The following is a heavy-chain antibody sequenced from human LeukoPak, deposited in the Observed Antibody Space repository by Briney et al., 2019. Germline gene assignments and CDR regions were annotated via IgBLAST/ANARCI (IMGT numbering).Heavy chain of an antibody. CDR2: IYHSGST. D-gene: IGHD6-13*01. J-gene: IGHJ4*02. CDR3: ARAGAAGGTWDS. V-gene: IGHV4-38-2*02. CDR1: GYSISSGYY. Sequence: SETLSLTCTVSGYSISSGYYWGWIRQPPGKGLDWIGNIYHSGSTYCNPCLASRVTISVDTAKNHFSLMLSSVTAADTAVYYCARAGAAGGTWDSWGQGTLVTVSS.